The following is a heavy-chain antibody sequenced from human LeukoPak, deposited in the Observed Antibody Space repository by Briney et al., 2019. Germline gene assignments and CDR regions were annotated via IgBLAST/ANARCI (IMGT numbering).Heavy chain of an antibody. V-gene: IGHV1-18*01. Sequence: ASVKVSCKTSGYSFTTYGITWVRQAPGQGLEWMGWISTYNGNTNYAQMLQGRVTMTTDTSTSTAYMELRSLTSDDTAVYYCARDLARGSSGYPPAYWGQGTLVTVSS. J-gene: IGHJ4*02. D-gene: IGHD3-22*01. CDR2: ISTYNGNT. CDR1: GYSFTTYG. CDR3: ARDLARGSSGYPPAY.